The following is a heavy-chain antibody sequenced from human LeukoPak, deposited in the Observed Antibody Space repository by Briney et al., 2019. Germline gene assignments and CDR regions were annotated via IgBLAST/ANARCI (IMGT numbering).Heavy chain of an antibody. CDR1: GGFISSSSYY. Sequence: SETLSLTCTVSGGFISSSSYYWGWIRQPPGKGLEWIGSIYYSGSTYHNPSLKSRVTISVDTSKNQFSLKLNSVTAADTAVYYCARHIRPNSSWPFDYWGQGTLVTVSS. CDR3: ARHIRPNSSWPFDY. V-gene: IGHV4-39*01. J-gene: IGHJ4*02. CDR2: IYYSGST. D-gene: IGHD6-13*01.